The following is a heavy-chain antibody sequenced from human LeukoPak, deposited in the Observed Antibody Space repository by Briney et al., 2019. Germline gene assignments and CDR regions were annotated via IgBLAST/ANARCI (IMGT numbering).Heavy chain of an antibody. Sequence: ASVKVSCKASGYTFTSHDINWVRQATGQGLEWMGWMNPNSGATGYAQKFRGRITMTRDTSLTTAYMELSSLRSEVTALYYCARGPAYSEYGVLGYSHYSMDVWGKGTTVTVS. V-gene: IGHV1-8*01. J-gene: IGHJ6*03. D-gene: IGHD4-17*01. CDR1: GYTFTSHD. CDR3: ARGPAYSEYGVLGYSHYSMDV. CDR2: MNPNSGAT.